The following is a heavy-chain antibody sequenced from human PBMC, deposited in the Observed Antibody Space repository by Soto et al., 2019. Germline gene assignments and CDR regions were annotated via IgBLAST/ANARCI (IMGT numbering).Heavy chain of an antibody. J-gene: IGHJ6*02. V-gene: IGHV1-18*04. CDR1: GYTFTSYG. Sequence: ASVKVSCKASGYTFTSYGISWVRQAPGQGLEWMGWISAYNGNTNYAQKLQGRVTMTTDTSTSTAYMELRSLRSDDTAVYYCARDMRPYSSGWFDYYYYGMDVWGQGTTVTV. CDR2: ISAYNGNT. CDR3: ARDMRPYSSGWFDYYYYGMDV. D-gene: IGHD6-19*01.